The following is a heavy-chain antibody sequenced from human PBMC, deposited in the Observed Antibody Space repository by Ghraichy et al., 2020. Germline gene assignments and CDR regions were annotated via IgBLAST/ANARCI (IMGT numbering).Heavy chain of an antibody. Sequence: GGSLRLSCAASGFTFSNAWMSWVRQAPGKGLEWVGRIKSKTDGGTTDYAAPVKGRFTISRDDSKNTLYLQMNSLKTEDTAVYYCTTDQRGHGGYYYYYGMDVWGQGTTVTVSS. CDR3: TTDQRGHGGYYYYYGMDV. V-gene: IGHV3-15*01. J-gene: IGHJ6*02. CDR2: IKSKTDGGTT. D-gene: IGHD6-25*01. CDR1: GFTFSNAW.